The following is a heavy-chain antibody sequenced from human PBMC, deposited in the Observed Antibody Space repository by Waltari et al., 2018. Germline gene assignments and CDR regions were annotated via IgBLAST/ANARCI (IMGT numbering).Heavy chain of an antibody. CDR3: ARRGRLSSYFFDY. CDR1: GYSISGVVF. V-gene: IGHV4-38-2*01. Sequence: QLHLQESGPGLLKPSETLSLTCAVSGYSISGVVFWGWIRQPPGKGFEWIGSIYPGGDTYFNPSLKSRVTISVDKSKNQYSLNLRSMTAADTAVYYCARRGRLSSYFFDYWGQGTLVTVSS. D-gene: IGHD2-15*01. CDR2: IYPGGDT. J-gene: IGHJ4*02.